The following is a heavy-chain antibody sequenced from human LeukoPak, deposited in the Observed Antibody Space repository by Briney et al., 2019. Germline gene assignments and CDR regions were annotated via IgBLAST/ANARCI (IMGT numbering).Heavy chain of an antibody. V-gene: IGHV4-59*01. J-gene: IGHJ3*02. CDR3: ARDFRGSVDAFDI. CDR2: IYHSGST. Sequence: PSETLSLTCTVSGGSISTYYWNWIRQPPGKGLEWIGYIYHSGSTNYNPSLQSRVTISVDTSKNQFSLKLSSVTAADTAVYYCARDFRGSVDAFDIWGQGTMVAVSS. CDR1: GGSISTYY.